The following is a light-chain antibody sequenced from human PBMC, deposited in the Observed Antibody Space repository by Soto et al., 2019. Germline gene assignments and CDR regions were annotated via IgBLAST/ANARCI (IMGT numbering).Light chain of an antibody. V-gene: IGKV3-20*01. Sequence: EIVLTQSPGTLSLSPGERATLSCRASQTVSTNYLAWYQQKPGKAPRLLIYGASSRATGIPDRFSGSGSGTDFILTISRLEPEDFAVYYCQQYGSSPRTFGQGTKLEIK. CDR1: QTVSTNY. CDR2: GAS. CDR3: QQYGSSPRT. J-gene: IGKJ2*01.